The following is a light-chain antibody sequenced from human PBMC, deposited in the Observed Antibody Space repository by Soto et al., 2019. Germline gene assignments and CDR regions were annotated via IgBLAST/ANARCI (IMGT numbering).Light chain of an antibody. V-gene: IGLV8-61*01. Sequence: VVTQEPSFSVSPGGTVTLTCGLSSGPVFTSSYPNWYQQTPGQAPRTLIFNTNTRSSGVPDRFSGSILGDKAALTITGAQADDDSYYYCLLYLGGGIGVFGGGTKLTVL. CDR2: NTN. CDR1: SGPVFTSSY. CDR3: LLYLGGGIGV. J-gene: IGLJ3*02.